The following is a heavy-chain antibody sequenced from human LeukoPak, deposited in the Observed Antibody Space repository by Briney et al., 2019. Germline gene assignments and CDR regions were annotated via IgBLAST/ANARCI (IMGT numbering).Heavy chain of an antibody. V-gene: IGHV3-48*03. CDR2: ISSSGSTI. D-gene: IGHD5-18*01. CDR1: GFTFSSYE. CDR3: ARHLSGVTGYTYGRGIDY. Sequence: GGSLRLSCAASGFTFSSYEMNWVRQAPGKGLEWVSYISSSGSTIYYADSVEGRFTISRDNAKNSLYLQMNSLRAEDTAVYYCARHLSGVTGYTYGRGIDYWGQGTLVTVSS. J-gene: IGHJ4*02.